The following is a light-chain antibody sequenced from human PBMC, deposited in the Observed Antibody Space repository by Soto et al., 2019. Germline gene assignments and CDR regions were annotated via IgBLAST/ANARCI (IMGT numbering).Light chain of an antibody. J-gene: IGKJ5*01. V-gene: IGKV1-39*01. CDR2: AAS. Sequence: DIQMTQSPSSLSASVGDRVTITCRASESINRHLNWYQQKPGKDPKLLIYAASSLQNGVPSRFSGSGSGTDVTLTISNLQPEDFATYYCQQSYSTLSITFGQGTRLEIK. CDR3: QQSYSTLSIT. CDR1: ESINRH.